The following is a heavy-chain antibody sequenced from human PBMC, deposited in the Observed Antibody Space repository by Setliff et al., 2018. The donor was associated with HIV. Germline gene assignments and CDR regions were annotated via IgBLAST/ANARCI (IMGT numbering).Heavy chain of an antibody. Sequence: SVKVSCKASGGTFSSYAISWVRQAPGQGLEWMGGIITILGIANYAQKFQGRVTITADKSTSTAYMELSSLRSDDTAVYYCARAVASKNIRGEYYFDYWGQGTLVTVSS. CDR3: ARAVASKNIRGEYYFDY. CDR1: GGTFSSYA. CDR2: IITILGIA. D-gene: IGHD3-16*01. V-gene: IGHV1-69*10. J-gene: IGHJ4*02.